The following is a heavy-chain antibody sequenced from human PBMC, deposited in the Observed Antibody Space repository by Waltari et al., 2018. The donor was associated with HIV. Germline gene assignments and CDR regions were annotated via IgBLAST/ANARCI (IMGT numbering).Heavy chain of an antibody. D-gene: IGHD2-2*03. V-gene: IGHV2-5*01. J-gene: IGHJ5*02. CDR2: NYWNGNK. CDR3: ARRPGYCSGTRCYYSHWFDP. CDR1: GFSLSTSGVG. Sequence: QITLEESGPTLVKPTQTLTLTCTFSGFSLSTSGVGVGWIRQPPGKALEWLALNYWNGNKHYSPARKSRVTITKETSKDQVVLKMTNMDPADTATYFCARRPGYCSGTRCYYSHWFDPWGQGTLVTVSS.